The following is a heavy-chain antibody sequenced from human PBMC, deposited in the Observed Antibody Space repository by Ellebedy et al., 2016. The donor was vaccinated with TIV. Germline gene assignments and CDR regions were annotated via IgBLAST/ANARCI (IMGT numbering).Heavy chain of an antibody. CDR2: FDREDGET. CDR1: GYTSLEFS. J-gene: IGHJ4*02. CDR3: ARDSIVLPGAYFDY. D-gene: IGHD2-8*01. V-gene: IGHV1-24*01. Sequence: ASVKVSCKVSGYTSLEFSFNWLRRAPGKGLGWRGGFDREDGETTYAQKFQGRVIMTEDTSTDTAYMELSSLRSEDTAVYYCARDSIVLPGAYFDYWGQGALVTVST.